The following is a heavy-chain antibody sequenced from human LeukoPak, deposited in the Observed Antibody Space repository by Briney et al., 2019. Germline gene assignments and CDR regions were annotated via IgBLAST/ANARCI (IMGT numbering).Heavy chain of an antibody. CDR1: GGSISSGSYY. Sequence: SETLSLTCTVSGGSISSGSYYGSWIRQPAGKGLEWIGRIYTSGSTNYNPSLKSRVTISVDTSKNQFSLKLSSVTAADTAVYYCARMYYDFWSGYPAYYFDYWGQGTLVTVSS. D-gene: IGHD3-3*01. V-gene: IGHV4-61*02. CDR3: ARMYYDFWSGYPAYYFDY. J-gene: IGHJ4*02. CDR2: IYTSGST.